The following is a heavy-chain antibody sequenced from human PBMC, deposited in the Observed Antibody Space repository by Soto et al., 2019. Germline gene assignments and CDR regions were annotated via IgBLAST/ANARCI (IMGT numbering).Heavy chain of an antibody. CDR2: ISGSGGST. Sequence: GGSLRLSCAASGFTFSSYAMSWVRQAPGKGLEWVSAISGSGGSTYYADSVKGRFTISRDNSKNTLYLQMNSLRAEDTAVCYCARGKPSIGIAVAGTGGAFDIWGQGTMVTVSS. J-gene: IGHJ3*02. D-gene: IGHD6-19*01. CDR1: GFTFSSYA. CDR3: ARGKPSIGIAVAGTGGAFDI. V-gene: IGHV3-23*01.